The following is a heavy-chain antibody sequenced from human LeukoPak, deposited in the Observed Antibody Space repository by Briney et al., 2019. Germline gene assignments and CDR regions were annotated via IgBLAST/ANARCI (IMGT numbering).Heavy chain of an antibody. Sequence: PSETLSLTCTVSGGSISSGDYHWSWIRQPPGKGLEWIGYIYYSGSTYYNPSLKSRVTISVDTSKNQFSLKLSSVTAADTAVYCCARASNYEYYYYYMDVWGKGTTVTVSS. CDR3: ARASNYEYYYYYMDV. CDR2: IYYSGST. CDR1: GGSISSGDYH. D-gene: IGHD4-11*01. J-gene: IGHJ6*03. V-gene: IGHV4-30-4*08.